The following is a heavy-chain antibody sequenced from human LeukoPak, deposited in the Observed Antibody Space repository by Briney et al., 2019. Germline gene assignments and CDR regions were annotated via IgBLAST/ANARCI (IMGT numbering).Heavy chain of an antibody. D-gene: IGHD3-22*01. CDR2: IIPIFGTA. Sequence: ASVKVSCKASGGTFSSYAISWARQAPGQGLEWMGGIIPIFGTANYAQKFQGRVTITADESTSTAYMELSSLRSEDTAVYYCARNRDYYDSSGYYSPIYYFDYWGQGTLVTVSS. J-gene: IGHJ4*02. CDR3: ARNRDYYDSSGYYSPIYYFDY. CDR1: GGTFSSYA. V-gene: IGHV1-69*13.